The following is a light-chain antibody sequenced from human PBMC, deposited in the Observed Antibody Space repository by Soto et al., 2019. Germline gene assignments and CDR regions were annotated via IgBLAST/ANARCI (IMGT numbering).Light chain of an antibody. J-gene: IGLJ2*01. V-gene: IGLV2-8*01. CDR3: SSYAGSSTWV. CDR2: EVS. Sequence: QSAPTQPPSASGSPGQSATISCTGTSSDVGGYNYVSWYQQYPGKAPKLMIYEVSKRPSGVPDRFSGSKPGNTASLTVSGLQAEDEADYYCSSYAGSSTWVFGGGTKLTVL. CDR1: SSDVGGYNY.